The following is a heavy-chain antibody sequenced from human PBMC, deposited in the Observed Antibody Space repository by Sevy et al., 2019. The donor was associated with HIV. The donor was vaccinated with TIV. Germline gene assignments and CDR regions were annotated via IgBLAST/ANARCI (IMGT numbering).Heavy chain of an antibody. D-gene: IGHD1-7*01. J-gene: IGHJ4*02. CDR2: IKQDAGQK. V-gene: IGHV3-7*01. CDR3: ARDDGNYYFHY. CDR1: GFTFSKYW. Sequence: GESLKSSCAASGFTFSKYWMGWVRQAPGKGLEWVANIKQDAGQKYYVDSVKGRFTISRDNAKNSLYLQMNSLIAEDTAVYFCARDDGNYYFHYWGQGTLVTVSS.